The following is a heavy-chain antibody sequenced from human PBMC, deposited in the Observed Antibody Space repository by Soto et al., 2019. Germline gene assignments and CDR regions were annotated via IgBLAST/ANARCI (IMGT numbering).Heavy chain of an antibody. CDR1: GFTFSSYA. J-gene: IGHJ4*02. Sequence: GGSLRLSCAASGFTFSSYAMSWVRQAPGKGLEWVSAISGSGGSTYYADSVKGRFTISRDNSKNTLYLQMNSLRAEDTAVYYCASRVSDYYDSSGYYYWGQGTLVTVSS. CDR3: ASRVSDYYDSSGYYY. V-gene: IGHV3-23*01. D-gene: IGHD3-22*01. CDR2: ISGSGGST.